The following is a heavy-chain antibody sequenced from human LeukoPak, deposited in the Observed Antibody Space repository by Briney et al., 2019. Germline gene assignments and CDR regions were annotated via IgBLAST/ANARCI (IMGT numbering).Heavy chain of an antibody. CDR3: ARDPRGPTGYDHSGRDSFDY. CDR1: GFTFRSYG. V-gene: IGHV3-30*02. D-gene: IGHD3-22*01. Sequence: GGYLRLSCAASGFTFRSYGMHWVRQAPGKGLEWVAFTRYDGNNKYYADSVKGRFTISRDNSKNTLYLQMNSLRGEDTAVYYCARDPRGPTGYDHSGRDSFDYWGQGTLVTVSS. CDR2: TRYDGNNK. J-gene: IGHJ4*02.